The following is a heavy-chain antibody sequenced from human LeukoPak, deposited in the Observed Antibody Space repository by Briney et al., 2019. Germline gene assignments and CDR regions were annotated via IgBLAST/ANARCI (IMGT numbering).Heavy chain of an antibody. Sequence: ASVTVSCKASGYTFTGYYMHWVRQAPGQGLEWMGWINPNSGGTNYAQKFQGRVTITRDTSISTAYMELSRLRSDDTAVYYCARRSMRDSSGYRSLDYWGQGTPVTVSS. D-gene: IGHD3-22*01. CDR2: INPNSGGT. CDR1: GYTFTGYY. CDR3: ARRSMRDSSGYRSLDY. J-gene: IGHJ4*02. V-gene: IGHV1-2*02.